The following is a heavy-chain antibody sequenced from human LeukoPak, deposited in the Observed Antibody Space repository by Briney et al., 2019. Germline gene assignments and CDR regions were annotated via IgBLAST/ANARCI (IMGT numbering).Heavy chain of an antibody. CDR2: IKQDGSEK. CDR1: GFTFSNYW. D-gene: IGHD1-7*01. CDR3: ARDDDWNYEDY. Sequence: PGGSLRLSCVASGFTFSNYWMSWVRQAPWKGLQWVANIKQDGSEKYYVDSVKGRFTISRDNAKKSLYLQMNSLRAEDTAVYYCARDDDWNYEDYWGQGTLVTVSS. V-gene: IGHV3-7*01. J-gene: IGHJ4*02.